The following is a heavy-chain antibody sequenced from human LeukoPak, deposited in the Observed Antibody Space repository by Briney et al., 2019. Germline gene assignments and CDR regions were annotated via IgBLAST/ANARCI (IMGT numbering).Heavy chain of an antibody. J-gene: IGHJ5*02. CDR1: GGSISSGGYY. D-gene: IGHD3-3*01. Sequence: PSETLSLTCTVSGGSISSGGYYWSWIRQHPGKGLEWIGYIYYSGSTYYNPSLKSRVTISVDTSKNQFSLKLSSVTAADTAVYYCARNPSDFWSGYYTGNWFDPWGQGTLATVSS. CDR2: IYYSGST. CDR3: ARNPSDFWSGYYTGNWFDP. V-gene: IGHV4-31*03.